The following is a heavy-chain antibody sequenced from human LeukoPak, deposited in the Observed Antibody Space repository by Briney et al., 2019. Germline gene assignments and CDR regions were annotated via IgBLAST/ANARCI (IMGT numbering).Heavy chain of an antibody. D-gene: IGHD1-1*01. Sequence: SVKVSCKASGGTFSSYAISWVRQAPGQGLEWMGGIIPIFGTANYAQKFQGRVTITADESTSTAYMELSSLRSEDTAVYYCARDLPGELGRGVFDIWGQGTMVTVSS. CDR1: GGTFSSYA. J-gene: IGHJ3*02. CDR3: ARDLPGELGRGVFDI. CDR2: IIPIFGTA. V-gene: IGHV1-69*01.